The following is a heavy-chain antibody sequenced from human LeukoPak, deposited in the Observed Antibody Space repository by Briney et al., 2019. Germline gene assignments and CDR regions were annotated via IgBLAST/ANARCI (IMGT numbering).Heavy chain of an antibody. CDR3: TTDHSVVRGVIIPGDF. V-gene: IGHV3-15*01. J-gene: IGHJ4*02. CDR2: IKSKTDGGTT. D-gene: IGHD3-10*02. CDR1: GFTFSNAW. Sequence: PGGSLRLSCAASGFTFSNAWMSWVRQAPGKGLEWVGRIKSKTDGGTTDYAAPVKGRFTISRDDSKNTLYLQMNSLKTEDTAVYYCTTDHSVVRGVIIPGDFWGQGTLVTVSS.